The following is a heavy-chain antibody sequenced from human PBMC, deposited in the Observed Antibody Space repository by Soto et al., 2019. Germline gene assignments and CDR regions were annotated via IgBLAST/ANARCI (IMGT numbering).Heavy chain of an antibody. CDR1: GYTFITYG. CDR3: ARGPTDYYDNSANYLLDY. J-gene: IGHJ4*02. CDR2: ISTYNGNT. Sequence: VQLVQSGAEVKKPGASVKVSCKASGYTFITYGVSWVRQAPGQGLDWLGWISTYNGNTRYAERLQGRVTMTTDTTTNTAYMELRNLRSDDTAVYYCARGPTDYYDNSANYLLDYWGQGTLVTVSS. D-gene: IGHD3-22*01. V-gene: IGHV1-18*01.